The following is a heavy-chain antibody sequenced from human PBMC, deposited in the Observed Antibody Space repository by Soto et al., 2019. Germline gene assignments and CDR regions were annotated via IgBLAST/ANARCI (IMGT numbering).Heavy chain of an antibody. CDR3: ARDRDSSGYYFP. Sequence: QVQLQESGPGLVKPSETLSLTCTVSGGSISSYYWSWIRQPPGKGLEWIGYIYYSGCTNYNPSLKSRVTISVDTSKNQFSLKLSSVTAADTAVYYCARDRDSSGYYFPWGQGTLVTVSS. CDR1: GGSISSYY. D-gene: IGHD3-22*01. CDR2: IYYSGCT. J-gene: IGHJ5*02. V-gene: IGHV4-59*01.